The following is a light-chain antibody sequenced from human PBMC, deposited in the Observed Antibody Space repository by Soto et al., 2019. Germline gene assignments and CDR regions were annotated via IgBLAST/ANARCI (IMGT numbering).Light chain of an antibody. CDR3: SSFASSNTGV. CDR2: EVT. V-gene: IGLV2-8*01. CDR1: SSDVGAYNY. J-gene: IGLJ3*02. Sequence: QSALTQPPSASGSPGQSVTISCTGTSSDVGAYNYVSWYQQHAGKAPKLVIYEVTNRPSGVPDRFSGSKSANTASLTVSGLQAEDEADYDCSSFASSNTGVFGGGTKVTVL.